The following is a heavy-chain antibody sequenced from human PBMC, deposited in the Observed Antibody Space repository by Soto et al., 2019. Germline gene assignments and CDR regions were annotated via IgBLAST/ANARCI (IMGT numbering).Heavy chain of an antibody. D-gene: IGHD3-9*01. CDR3: AKGLYQPDYDIFTGRKY. CDR1: GFTFGGYT. Sequence: PGGSLRLSCAASGFTFGGYTMNWVRQAPGKGLEWVSGISRSSGSIGYADSVKGRFTISRDNAKNSLYLQMNSLRAEDTALYYCAKGLYQPDYDIFTGRKYWGQGTLVTVS. J-gene: IGHJ4*02. CDR2: ISRSSGSI. V-gene: IGHV3-9*01.